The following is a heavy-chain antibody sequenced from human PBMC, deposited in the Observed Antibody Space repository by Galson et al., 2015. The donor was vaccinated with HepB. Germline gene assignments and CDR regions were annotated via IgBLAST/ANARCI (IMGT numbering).Heavy chain of an antibody. CDR2: IYPGDFDT. D-gene: IGHD5-18*01. Sequence: QSGAEVKKPGESLKISCEASGYSFTSYWIGWVRQMPGKGLEWMGIIYPGDFDTRYSPSFQGQVTISADKSIRTAYLQWSSLKASDTAMYYCARPDTIMVANYWGQGSPVTVSS. V-gene: IGHV5-51*01. CDR1: GYSFTSYW. J-gene: IGHJ4*02. CDR3: ARPDTIMVANY.